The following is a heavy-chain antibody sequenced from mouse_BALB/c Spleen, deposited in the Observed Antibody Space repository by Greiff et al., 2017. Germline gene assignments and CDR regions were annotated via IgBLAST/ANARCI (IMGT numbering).Heavy chain of an antibody. CDR3: ARAAYYYAMDY. CDR2: ISNGGGST. D-gene: IGHD2-10*01. Sequence: EGQRVESGGGLVQPGGSLKLSCAASGFTFSSYTMSWVRQTPEKRLEWVAYISNGGGSTYYPDTVKGRFTISRDNAKNTLYLQMSSLKSEDTAMYYCARAAYYYAMDYWGQGTSVTVSS. CDR1: GFTFSSYT. J-gene: IGHJ4*01. V-gene: IGHV5-12-2*01.